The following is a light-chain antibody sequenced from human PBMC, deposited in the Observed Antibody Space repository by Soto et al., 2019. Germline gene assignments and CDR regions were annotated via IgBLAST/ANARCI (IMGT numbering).Light chain of an antibody. Sequence: DIQLTQSRSFLSASVGDRVNITCRASQGISSYLAWYQQKPGKVPKLLIYAASTLQSGVPSRFSGSGSGTEVTLTISSLQPEDFATYYCQQLNSWPRTFGQGTKLEIK. J-gene: IGKJ2*01. V-gene: IGKV1-9*01. CDR1: QGISSY. CDR2: AAS. CDR3: QQLNSWPRT.